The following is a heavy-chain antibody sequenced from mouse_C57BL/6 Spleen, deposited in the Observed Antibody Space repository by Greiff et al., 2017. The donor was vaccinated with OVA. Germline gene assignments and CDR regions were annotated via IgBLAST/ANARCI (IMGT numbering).Heavy chain of an antibody. D-gene: IGHD4-1*01. Sequence: EVHLVESGGGLVKPGGSLKLSCAAPGFTFSDYGMHWVRQAPEKGLEWVAYISRGSSTIYYADTVKGRFTISRDNAKNTLFLQMTSLRSEDTAMYYCARGGTGRYFDGWGTATTVTVSS. V-gene: IGHV5-17*01. J-gene: IGHJ1*03. CDR3: ARGGTGRYFDG. CDR2: ISRGSSTI. CDR1: GFTFSDYG.